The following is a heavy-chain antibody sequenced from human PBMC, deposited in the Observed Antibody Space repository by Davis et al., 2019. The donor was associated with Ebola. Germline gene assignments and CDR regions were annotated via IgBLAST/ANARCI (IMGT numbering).Heavy chain of an antibody. CDR1: GGSISSGGYY. CDR2: IYYSGST. CDR3: ARGGLVVPAAIFGSYGMDV. V-gene: IGHV4-61*08. D-gene: IGHD2-2*02. Sequence: MPSETLSLTCTVSGGSISSGGYYWSWIRQHPGKGLEWIGYIYYSGSTNYNPSLKSRVTISVDTSKNQFSLKLSSVTAADTAVYYCARGGLVVPAAIFGSYGMDVWGQGTTVTVSS. J-gene: IGHJ6*02.